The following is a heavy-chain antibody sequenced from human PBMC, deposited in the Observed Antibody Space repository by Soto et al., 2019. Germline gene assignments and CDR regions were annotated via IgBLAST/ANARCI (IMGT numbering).Heavy chain of an antibody. CDR2: ISSSSSYI. D-gene: IGHD4-4*01. J-gene: IGHJ6*02. CDR1: GFTFSSYS. Sequence: EVQLVESGGGLVQPGGSLRLSCAASGFTFSSYSMNWVRQAPGKGLEWVSSISSSSSYIYYADSVKGRFTISRDNAKNSLYLQMNSLRAEDTAVYYCARDLASNHDYYYYYGMDVWGQGTTVTVSS. V-gene: IGHV3-21*01. CDR3: ARDLASNHDYYYYYGMDV.